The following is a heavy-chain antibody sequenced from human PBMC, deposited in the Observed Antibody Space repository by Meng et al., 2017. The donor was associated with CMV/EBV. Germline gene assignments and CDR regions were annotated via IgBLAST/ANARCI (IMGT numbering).Heavy chain of an antibody. Sequence: QVQLVQSGAEEKKLXFSVKVAXKASGGTFSSYAISWVRQAPGQGLEWMGGIIPIFGTANYAQKFQGRVTITADESTSTAYMELSSLRSEDTAVYYCARGDSSGWFPFDYGGQGTLVTVSS. CDR3: ARGDSSGWFPFDY. CDR2: IIPIFGTA. V-gene: IGHV1-69*12. J-gene: IGHJ4*02. D-gene: IGHD6-19*01. CDR1: GGTFSSYA.